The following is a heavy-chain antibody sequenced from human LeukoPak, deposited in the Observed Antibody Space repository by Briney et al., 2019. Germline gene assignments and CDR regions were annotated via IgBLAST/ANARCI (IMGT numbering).Heavy chain of an antibody. D-gene: IGHD3-10*01. CDR2: ITWDGGST. CDR3: AKGKNTGSYLSHVDY. J-gene: IGHJ4*02. CDR1: GFTFDDYT. Sequence: GGSLRLSCAASGFTFDDYTMHWVRQAPGKGLEWVSLITWDGGSTYYADSVKGRFTISRDNSKNSLYLQMNSLRTEDAALYYCAKGKNTGSYLSHVDYWGQGTLVTVSS. V-gene: IGHV3-43*01.